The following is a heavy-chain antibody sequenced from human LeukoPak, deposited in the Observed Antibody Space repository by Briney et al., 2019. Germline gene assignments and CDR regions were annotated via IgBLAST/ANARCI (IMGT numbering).Heavy chain of an antibody. CDR2: IRYDGSNK. J-gene: IGHJ6*03. V-gene: IGHV3-30*02. Sequence: GRSLRLSCAASGFTFDDYAMHWVRQAPGKGLEWVAFIRYDGSNKYYADSVKGRFTISRDNSKNTLYLQMNSLRAEDTAVYYCARDQEVGATYYYYYYYMDVWGKGTTVTVSS. CDR1: GFTFDDYA. CDR3: ARDQEVGATYYYYYYYMDV. D-gene: IGHD1-26*01.